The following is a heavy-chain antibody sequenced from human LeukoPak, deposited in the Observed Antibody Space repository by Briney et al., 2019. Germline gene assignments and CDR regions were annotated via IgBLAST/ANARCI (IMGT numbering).Heavy chain of an antibody. CDR1: GLIFISYS. CDR2: ILASGGTI. V-gene: IGHV3-23*01. D-gene: IGHD4-11*01. J-gene: IGHJ1*01. CDR3: AKEHYYRNYAEDH. Sequence: GSLRLSCAASGLIFISYSMTCVRQAPGKGLEWVSCILASGGTIYYGDSVKGRFTISRDNSNNTLYLQMSSLRAGDTAVYYCAKEHYYRNYAEDHWGQGTLVTVS.